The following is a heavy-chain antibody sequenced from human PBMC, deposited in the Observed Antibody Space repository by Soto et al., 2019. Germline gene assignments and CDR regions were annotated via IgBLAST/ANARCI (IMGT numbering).Heavy chain of an antibody. Sequence: LSCAASGFTFSDYYMSWIRQAPGKGLEWVSYISSSSSYTNYADSVKGRFTISRDNAKNSLYLQMNSLRAEDTAVYYCARDGTAAAGVNCSDPWGKGTLVTVSS. D-gene: IGHD6-13*01. CDR1: GFTFSDYY. V-gene: IGHV3-11*06. CDR3: ARDGTAAAGVNCSDP. J-gene: IGHJ5*02. CDR2: ISSSSSYT.